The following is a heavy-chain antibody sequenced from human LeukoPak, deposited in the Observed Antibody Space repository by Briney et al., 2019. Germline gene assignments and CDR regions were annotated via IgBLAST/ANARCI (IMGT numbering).Heavy chain of an antibody. CDR3: ARVRDYGDYEGYFDY. Sequence: GGSLRLSCAASGFTFSSYWMSWVRQAPGKGLEWVANIKQDGSEKYYVDPVKGRFTISRDNAKNSLYLQMNSLRAEDTAVYYCARVRDYGDYEGYFDYWGQGTLVTVSS. CDR1: GFTFSSYW. V-gene: IGHV3-7*01. CDR2: IKQDGSEK. D-gene: IGHD4-17*01. J-gene: IGHJ4*02.